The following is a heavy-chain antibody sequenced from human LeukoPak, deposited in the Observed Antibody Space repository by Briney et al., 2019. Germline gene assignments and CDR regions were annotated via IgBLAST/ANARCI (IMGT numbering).Heavy chain of an antibody. J-gene: IGHJ4*02. Sequence: GGSLRLSCAASGFTFSNYALSWDRQAPGKVLEWVSDISGSGGSTYYADSVKGRFTISRDNSKNTMYLQMNSLRAEDTALYYCAKRIQSAMAMGYWGQGTLVTVSS. D-gene: IGHD5-18*01. CDR1: GFTFSNYA. CDR2: ISGSGGST. CDR3: AKRIQSAMAMGY. V-gene: IGHV3-23*01.